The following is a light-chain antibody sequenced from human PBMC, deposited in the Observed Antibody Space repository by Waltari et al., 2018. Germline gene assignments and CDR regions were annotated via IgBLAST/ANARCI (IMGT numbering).Light chain of an antibody. CDR3: QHYYGWSRT. J-gene: IGKJ1*01. CDR1: QSVSHN. CDR2: GVS. Sequence: EIVLTQSPATLSVSPGATATLSCRASQSVSHNLAWYQQISGQSPRLLLYGVSTRAVGVPERFSGSGSGTDFTLTITDLQSEDFAIYFCQHYYGWSRTFGQGTKV. V-gene: IGKV3-15*01.